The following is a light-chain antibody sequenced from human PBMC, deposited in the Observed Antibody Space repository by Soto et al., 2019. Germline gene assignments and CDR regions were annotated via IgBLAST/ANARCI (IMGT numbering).Light chain of an antibody. J-gene: IGLJ1*01. Sequence: QAVLTQPASVSGSPGQSITISCTGSGSAIGAYNYVSWYQQHPGKAPKLLIHGVTRRPSGVSSRFSASKSAYTASLTISGLQAEDEATYFCSSFTTSYFYVFGPGTKVTVL. CDR1: GSAIGAYNY. CDR2: GVT. CDR3: SSFTTSYFYV. V-gene: IGLV2-14*01.